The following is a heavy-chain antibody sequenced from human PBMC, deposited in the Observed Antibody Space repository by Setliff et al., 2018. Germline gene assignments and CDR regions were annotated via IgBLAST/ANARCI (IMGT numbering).Heavy chain of an antibody. Sequence: PSETLSLTCTVSGGSISSSSYYWGWIRQPPGKGLEWIGSIYYSGSTSYNPSLKSRVTLSVDTSKNKLSLRLTSVTAADTALYYCARGLHDTSDDYYVGAFDMWGLGTKVTVSS. CDR1: GGSISSSSYY. D-gene: IGHD3-22*01. V-gene: IGHV4-39*07. J-gene: IGHJ3*02. CDR3: ARGLHDTSDDYYVGAFDM. CDR2: IYYSGST.